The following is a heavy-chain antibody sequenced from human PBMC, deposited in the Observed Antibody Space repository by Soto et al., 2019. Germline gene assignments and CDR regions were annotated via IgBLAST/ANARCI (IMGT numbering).Heavy chain of an antibody. V-gene: IGHV3-30*18. J-gene: IGHJ6*02. CDR1: EFTFSSYG. CDR3: AKLATRAAAGHLVEDV. D-gene: IGHD6-13*01. CDR2: ISYDGSNK. Sequence: GGSLRLACAASEFTFSSYGMHWVRQAPGKGLEWVAVISYDGSNKYYADSVKGRFTISRDNSKNTLYLQMNSLRAEDTAVYYCAKLATRAAAGHLVEDVWGQGTTVTVSS.